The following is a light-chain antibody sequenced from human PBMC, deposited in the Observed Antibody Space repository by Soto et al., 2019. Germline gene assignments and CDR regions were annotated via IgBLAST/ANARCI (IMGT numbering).Light chain of an antibody. J-gene: IGKJ5*01. CDR3: QQYSNWPPVT. Sequence: EIVMTQSPATLSVSPGGSATLSCRASQSISDTLAWYQQKPGQAPRLLIYGASTRATGIPARFTGSGSGTEFTLTISSLQSEDFAVYYCQQYSNWPPVTFGQGTRLEIK. CDR2: GAS. V-gene: IGKV3D-15*01. CDR1: QSISDT.